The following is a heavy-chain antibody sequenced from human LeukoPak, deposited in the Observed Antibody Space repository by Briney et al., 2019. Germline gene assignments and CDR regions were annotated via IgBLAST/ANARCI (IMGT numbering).Heavy chain of an antibody. CDR2: FDPEDGDT. D-gene: IGHD1-26*01. Sequence: ASVKVSCKVSGYTLTELSMHWVRQAPGKGLEWMGGFDPEDGDTIYAQKFQGRVTMTEDTSTDTAYMELSSLRSEDTAVYYCATGPPYSGSLMDYWGQGTLVTVSS. CDR3: ATGPPYSGSLMDY. J-gene: IGHJ4*02. CDR1: GYTLTELS. V-gene: IGHV1-24*01.